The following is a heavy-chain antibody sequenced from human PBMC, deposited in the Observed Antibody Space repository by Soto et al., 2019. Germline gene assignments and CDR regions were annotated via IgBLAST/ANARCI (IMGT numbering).Heavy chain of an antibody. CDR3: AREGLTGDPPSLPAFDI. V-gene: IGHV1-2*04. Sequence: ASVKVSCKASGYTFTGYYMHWVRQAPGQGLEWMGWINPNSGGTNYAQKFQGWVTMTRDTSISTAYMELSRLRSDDTAVYYCAREGLTGDPPSLPAFDIWGQGTMVTVSS. CDR1: GYTFTGYY. CDR2: INPNSGGT. J-gene: IGHJ3*02. D-gene: IGHD7-27*01.